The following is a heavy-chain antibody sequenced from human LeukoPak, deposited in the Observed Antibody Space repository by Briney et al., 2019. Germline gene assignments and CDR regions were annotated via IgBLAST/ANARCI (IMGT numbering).Heavy chain of an antibody. V-gene: IGHV3-23*01. J-gene: IGHJ4*02. CDR3: AKDQYQPPKGACAY. CDR1: GFTFSSYA. CDR2: ISGSGGST. D-gene: IGHD2-2*01. Sequence: PGGSLRLSWAASGFTFSSYAMSWDRQVPGKGLEWVSAISGSGGSTYYAGSVKCRFTISRDNSKTTLYLQMNSLRAEDTAVYYCAKDQYQPPKGACAYWGQGPLVTVSS.